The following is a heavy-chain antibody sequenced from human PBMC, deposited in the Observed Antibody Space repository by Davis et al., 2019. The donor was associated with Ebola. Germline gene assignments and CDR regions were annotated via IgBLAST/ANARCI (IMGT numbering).Heavy chain of an antibody. CDR3: TTDRGIAIRPLFDS. Sequence: GESLKISCAASGFTFSSYSMNWVRQAPGKGLEWVSYISSSSSTIYYADSVKGRFTISRDNAKNSLYLQMNSLRIEDTAVYFCTTDRGIAIRPLFDSWGQGTLVTVSS. J-gene: IGHJ4*02. CDR1: GFTFSSYS. D-gene: IGHD6-13*01. V-gene: IGHV3-48*01. CDR2: ISSSSSTI.